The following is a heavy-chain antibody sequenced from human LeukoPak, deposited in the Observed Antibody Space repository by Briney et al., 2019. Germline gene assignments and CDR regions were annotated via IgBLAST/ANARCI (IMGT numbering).Heavy chain of an antibody. Sequence: GGSLRLSCAASGFSFSEYYMSWIRQAPGKGLEWVSCISSGSSYTNYTDSVKGRFTISRDNAKRSLYLQMSSLRDEDTAVYYCARGQDWAFDYWGQGTLVTVSS. CDR3: ARGQDWAFDY. D-gene: IGHD3/OR15-3a*01. CDR2: ISSGSSYT. CDR1: GFSFSEYY. J-gene: IGHJ4*02. V-gene: IGHV3-11*06.